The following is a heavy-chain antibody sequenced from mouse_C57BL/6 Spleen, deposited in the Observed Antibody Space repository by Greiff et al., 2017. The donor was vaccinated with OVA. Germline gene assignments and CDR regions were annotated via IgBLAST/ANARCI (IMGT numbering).Heavy chain of an antibody. Sequence: VQVVESGPELVKPGASVKISCKASGYAFSSSWMNWVKQRPGKGLEWIGRIYPGDGDTNYNGKFKGKATLTADKSSSTAYMQLSSLTSEDSAVYFCARGNWDDYAMDYWGQGTSVTVSS. CDR1: GYAFSSSW. J-gene: IGHJ4*01. V-gene: IGHV1-82*01. CDR2: IYPGDGDT. D-gene: IGHD4-1*01. CDR3: ARGNWDDYAMDY.